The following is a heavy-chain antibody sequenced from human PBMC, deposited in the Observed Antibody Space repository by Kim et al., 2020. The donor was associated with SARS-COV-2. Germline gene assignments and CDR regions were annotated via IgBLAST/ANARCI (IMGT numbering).Heavy chain of an antibody. Sequence: SETLSLTCGISSGSISDFYWAWIRQVPGKGLEWIGEISHGGSTDYNPSLQSRLTLSVDRSKNQFSLKLSSVTAADTGVYYCARGRKPRLSSSAWFRENW. J-gene: IGHJ5*01. D-gene: IGHD6-19*01. CDR3: ARGRKPRLSSSAWFRENW. CDR2: ISHGGST. V-gene: IGHV4-34*01. CDR1: SGSISDFY.